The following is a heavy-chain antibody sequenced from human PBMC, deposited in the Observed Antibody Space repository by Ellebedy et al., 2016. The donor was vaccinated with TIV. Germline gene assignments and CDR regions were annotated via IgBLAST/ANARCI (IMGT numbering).Heavy chain of an antibody. J-gene: IGHJ4*02. Sequence: ASVKVSCXASGYTFTDYGIGWVRQAPGQGLEYMGWISAYNGYTKYTQNIQGRVTLTTETSTNTAYMELRSLRSDDTAVYYCARISRRGDYFDNWGQGALVTVSS. CDR1: GYTFTDYG. CDR3: ARISRRGDYFDN. CDR2: ISAYNGYT. V-gene: IGHV1-18*01. D-gene: IGHD3-10*01.